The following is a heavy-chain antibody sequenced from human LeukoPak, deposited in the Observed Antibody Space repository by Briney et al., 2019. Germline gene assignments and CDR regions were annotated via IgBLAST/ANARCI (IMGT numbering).Heavy chain of an antibody. CDR1: GYTFTGYY. J-gene: IGHJ4*02. Sequence: ASVKVSCKASGYTFTGYYMHWVRQAPGQGLEWMGWINPNSGGTNYAQKFQGRVTMTRDTSISTAYMELSRLRSDDTAVYYCARDQQADSSGYYSLSFDYWGQGTLVTVSS. CDR3: ARDQQADSSGYYSLSFDY. D-gene: IGHD3-22*01. V-gene: IGHV1-2*02. CDR2: INPNSGGT.